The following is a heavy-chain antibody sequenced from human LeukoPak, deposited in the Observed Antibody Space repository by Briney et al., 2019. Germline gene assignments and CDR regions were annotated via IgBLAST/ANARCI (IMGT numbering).Heavy chain of an antibody. CDR3: ARDKSDGNYYYFDC. V-gene: IGHV3-33*01. Sequence: GGSLRLSCAASGFTFSSYGMHWVRQAPGKGLEWVAVIWYDGSNKYYADSVKGRFTISRDNSKNTLYLQMNSLRAEDTAVYYCARDKSDGNYYYFDCWGQETLVTVSS. CDR2: IWYDGSNK. J-gene: IGHJ4*02. CDR1: GFTFSSYG. D-gene: IGHD1-26*01.